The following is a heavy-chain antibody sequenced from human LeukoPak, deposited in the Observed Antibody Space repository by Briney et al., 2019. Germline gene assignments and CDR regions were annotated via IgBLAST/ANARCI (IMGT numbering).Heavy chain of an antibody. CDR2: IYYSGST. J-gene: IGHJ4*02. CDR3: ASLDGGDGYNHFDY. Sequence: TSETLSLTCTVSGGSISSYYWSWIRQPPGKGLEWIGYIYYSGSTNYNPSLKSRVTISVDTSKNQFSLKLSSVTAAGTAVYYCASLDGGDGYNHFDYWGQGTLVTVSS. CDR1: GGSISSYY. D-gene: IGHD5-24*01. V-gene: IGHV4-59*01.